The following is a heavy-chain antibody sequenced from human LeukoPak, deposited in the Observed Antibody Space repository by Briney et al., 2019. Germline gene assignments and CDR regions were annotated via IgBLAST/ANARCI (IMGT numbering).Heavy chain of an antibody. V-gene: IGHV4-61*01. CDR3: AREVATGFFDY. J-gene: IGHJ4*02. CDR1: GGSISSSSYY. CDR2: IYYSGST. Sequence: SETLSLTCTVSGGSISSSSYYWSWIRQPPGKGLEWIGYIYYSGSTNYNPSLKSRVTISVDTSKNQFSLKLSSVTAADTAVYYCAREVATGFFDYWGQGTLVTVSS. D-gene: IGHD5-12*01.